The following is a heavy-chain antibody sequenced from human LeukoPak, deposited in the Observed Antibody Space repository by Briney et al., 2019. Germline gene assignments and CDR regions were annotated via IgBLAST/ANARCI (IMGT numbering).Heavy chain of an antibody. Sequence: PSETLSLTCTVSGGSISSSSYYWGWIRQPPGKGLEWIVSISYSGSTYYNPSPKSRVTISGDPSKNQFSLKLSSVTAADTAVYYCARHGSRYFDWLFRGVDYWGQGTLVTVSS. D-gene: IGHD3-9*01. CDR3: ARHGSRYFDWLFRGVDY. CDR1: GGSISSSSYY. CDR2: ISYSGST. V-gene: IGHV4-39*01. J-gene: IGHJ4*02.